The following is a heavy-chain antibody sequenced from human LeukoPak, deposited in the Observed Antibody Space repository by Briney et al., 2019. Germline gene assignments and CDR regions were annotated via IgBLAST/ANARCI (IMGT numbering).Heavy chain of an antibody. CDR1: GGTLSSYA. CDR2: IIPVVDKA. J-gene: IGHJ4*02. Sequence: SVKVSCKASGGTLSSYAITWVRQAPGQGLEWMGRIIPVVDKADYAQKFQGRVTITAAKSTTTVYMEMSSLISEDTAVYYCAREGIAAAGTVVGLFDYWGQGTLVTVSS. V-gene: IGHV1-69*04. D-gene: IGHD6-13*01. CDR3: AREGIAAAGTVVGLFDY.